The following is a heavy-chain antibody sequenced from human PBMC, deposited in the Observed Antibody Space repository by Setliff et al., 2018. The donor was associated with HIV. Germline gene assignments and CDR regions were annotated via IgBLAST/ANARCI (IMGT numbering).Heavy chain of an antibody. Sequence: GSLRLSCAASGFTFSNFAINWVRQAPGKGLEWVSTISGRGTNTYYADSVKGRFTISRDNSKNTLSLQLNSLTAEDSAVYYCAKAQWLLSHWGFDPWGQGTLVTVSS. V-gene: IGHV3-23*01. CDR3: AKAQWLLSHWGFDP. CDR2: ISGRGTNT. CDR1: GFTFSNFA. D-gene: IGHD3-3*01. J-gene: IGHJ5*02.